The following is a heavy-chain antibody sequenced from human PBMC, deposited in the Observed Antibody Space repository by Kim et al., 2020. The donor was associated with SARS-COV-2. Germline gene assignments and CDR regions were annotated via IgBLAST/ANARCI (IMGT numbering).Heavy chain of an antibody. CDR3: ARSGMDV. V-gene: IGHV1-46*01. J-gene: IGHJ6*02. Sequence: PRDGNTSYAQKFQGRVTITRETSTSTVYMELSSQRSEDTAVYYCARSGMDVWGQGTTVTVSS. CDR2: PRDGNT.